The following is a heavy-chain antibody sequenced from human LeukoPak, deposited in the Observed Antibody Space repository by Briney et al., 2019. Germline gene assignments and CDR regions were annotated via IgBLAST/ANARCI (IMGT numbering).Heavy chain of an antibody. Sequence: SETLSLTCAVYGGSFSGYYWSWFRQPPGKGLEWIGEINHSGSTNYNPSLKSRVTISVDTSKNQFSLKLSSVTAADTAVYYCARYPPFYYYYYGMDVWGQGTTVTVSS. CDR2: INHSGST. CDR3: ARYPPFYYYYYGMDV. V-gene: IGHV4-34*01. CDR1: GGSFSGYY. J-gene: IGHJ6*02.